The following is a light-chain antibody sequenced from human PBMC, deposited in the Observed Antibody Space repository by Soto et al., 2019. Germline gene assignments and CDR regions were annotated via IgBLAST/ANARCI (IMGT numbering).Light chain of an antibody. Sequence: QSALTKPASVSGSPGQSITISCTGSSSDVGAYNYVSWYQQHPGKAPRLMIYEVTNRPSGVSNRFSGSKSGNTASLTISGLRAEDEADCYCSSYTSGSTLVVFGGGTKLTVL. CDR1: SSDVGAYNY. J-gene: IGLJ2*01. CDR2: EVT. V-gene: IGLV2-14*01. CDR3: SSYTSGSTLVV.